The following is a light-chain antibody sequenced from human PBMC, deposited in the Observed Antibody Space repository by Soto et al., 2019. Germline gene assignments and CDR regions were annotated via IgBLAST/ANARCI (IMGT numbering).Light chain of an antibody. CDR1: QSLLHSNGNNY. V-gene: IGKV2-28*01. J-gene: IGKJ4*01. Sequence: DIVLTQSPLSLSVTPGEPASISCRSSQSLLHSNGNNYLEWYLQKPGQSPQVLIYLASNRASGVXDXXSGSGSDTDFTLKISRVEAEDVGVYYCKQALQNPLTFGGGTKVEIK. CDR3: KQALQNPLT. CDR2: LAS.